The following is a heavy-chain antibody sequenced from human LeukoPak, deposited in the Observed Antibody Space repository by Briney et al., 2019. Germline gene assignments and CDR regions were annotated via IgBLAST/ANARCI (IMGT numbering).Heavy chain of an antibody. CDR3: ARHFAYYDYVWGSYRYYYFDY. CDR1: GGSISSYY. D-gene: IGHD3-16*02. CDR2: IYYSGST. Sequence: SETLSLTCTVSGGSISSYYWSWVRQPPGKGLEWIGYIYYSGSTNYNPSLKSRVTISVDTSKNQFSLKLSSVTAADTAVYYCARHFAYYDYVWGSYRYYYFDYWGQGTLVTVSS. V-gene: IGHV4-59*08. J-gene: IGHJ4*02.